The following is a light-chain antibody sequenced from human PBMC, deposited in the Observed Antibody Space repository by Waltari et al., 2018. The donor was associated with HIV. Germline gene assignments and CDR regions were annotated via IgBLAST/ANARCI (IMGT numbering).Light chain of an antibody. V-gene: IGKV1-5*03. CDR1: QTINNW. CDR2: MAS. CDR3: QQYYRYLS. J-gene: IGKJ4*01. Sequence: DIQMAQSPSTLSVSVGDRVTITCRASQTINNWLAWYQQKPGKAPKLLIYMASSLEGGVPSRFSGSGSGTEFNLTISSLQPDDFATYYCQQYYRYLSFGGGTKVEIK.